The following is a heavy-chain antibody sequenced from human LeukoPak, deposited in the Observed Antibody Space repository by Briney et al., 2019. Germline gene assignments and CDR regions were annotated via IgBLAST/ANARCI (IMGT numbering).Heavy chain of an antibody. D-gene: IGHD6-13*01. Sequence: SDTLSLTCTVSGGSISSSSYYWGWIRQPPGKGLEWIGSIYYSGSTYYNPSLKSRVTISVDTSKNQFSLKLSSVTAADTAVYYCARAGAAAGIYYFDYWGQGTLVTVSS. CDR3: ARAGAAAGIYYFDY. V-gene: IGHV4-39*01. J-gene: IGHJ4*02. CDR1: GGSISSSSYY. CDR2: IYYSGST.